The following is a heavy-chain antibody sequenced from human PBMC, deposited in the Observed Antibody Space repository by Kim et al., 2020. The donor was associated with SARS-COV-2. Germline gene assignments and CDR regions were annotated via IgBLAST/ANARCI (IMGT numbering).Heavy chain of an antibody. CDR3: ARRPELRRHFDY. Sequence: GGSLRLSCAVSGFTFSDYYMSWIRQAPGKGLEWVSSISSSGNTIYYADSVKGRFTISRDNAKNSLYLQMNSLRAEDTAVYFCARRPELRRHFDYWGQGTLVTVSS. D-gene: IGHD1-7*01. J-gene: IGHJ4*02. CDR2: ISSSGNTI. CDR1: GFTFSDYY. V-gene: IGHV3-11*01.